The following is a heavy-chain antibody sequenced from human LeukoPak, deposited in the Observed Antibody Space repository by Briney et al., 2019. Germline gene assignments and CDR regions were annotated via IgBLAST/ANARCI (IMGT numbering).Heavy chain of an antibody. D-gene: IGHD6-19*01. V-gene: IGHV3-33*01. Sequence: GGSLRLSCAASGFTFSSYGMRWVRQAPGKGLEWVAVIWYDGSNKYYADSVKGRFTISRDNSKNTLYLQMNSLRAEDTAVYYCAREEAVAGKVGYYYYYGMDVWGQGTTVTVSS. CDR3: AREEAVAGKVGYYYYYGMDV. CDR2: IWYDGSNK. CDR1: GFTFSSYG. J-gene: IGHJ6*02.